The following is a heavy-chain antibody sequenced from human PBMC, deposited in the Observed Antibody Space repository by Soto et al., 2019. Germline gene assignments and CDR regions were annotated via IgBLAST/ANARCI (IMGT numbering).Heavy chain of an antibody. Sequence: VGSLRLSCVGSGFIFSSFTMTWVRQAPGMGLQYLASISKSSSLIYYADSVRGRFIISRDNSKDSVILQMYSLRAEDTAMYYCVRGDDRVDWGQGTLVTVSS. CDR3: VRGDDRVD. D-gene: IGHD2-21*02. CDR2: ISKSSSLI. V-gene: IGHV3-21*01. CDR1: GFIFSSFT. J-gene: IGHJ4*02.